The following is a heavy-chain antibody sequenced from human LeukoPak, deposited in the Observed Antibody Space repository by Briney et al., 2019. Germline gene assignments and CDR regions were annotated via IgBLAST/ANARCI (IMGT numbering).Heavy chain of an antibody. CDR1: GFTFSSYT. CDR2: ILYDGSNK. D-gene: IGHD6-19*01. Sequence: QAGGSLRLSCAASGFTFSSYTMPWVRQAPGKGLEWVAIILYDGSNKYYADSVKGRFTISRDNSKNTLYLQMNSLRAEDTAVYYCARKGAVAAAVDYWGQGTLVTVSS. J-gene: IGHJ4*02. CDR3: ARKGAVAAAVDY. V-gene: IGHV3-30*04.